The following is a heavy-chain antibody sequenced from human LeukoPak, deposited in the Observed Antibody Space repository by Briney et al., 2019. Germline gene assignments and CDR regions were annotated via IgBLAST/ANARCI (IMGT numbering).Heavy chain of an antibody. D-gene: IGHD3-3*01. V-gene: IGHV4-4*07. CDR3: ARTRGFLESYFDY. Sequence: SETLSLTCSVSGGSISTYYWSWIRQPAGKGLEWIGRIHTSGSSNYNPSLKSRVTMSLDTSKNQFSLKLTSVTAADTAVYYCARTRGFLESYFDYWGQGTLVTVSS. J-gene: IGHJ4*02. CDR1: GGSISTYY. CDR2: IHTSGSS.